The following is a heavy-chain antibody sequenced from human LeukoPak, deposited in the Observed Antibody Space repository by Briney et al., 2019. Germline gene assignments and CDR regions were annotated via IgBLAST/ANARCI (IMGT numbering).Heavy chain of an antibody. CDR2: TYYSGST. Sequence: KPSETLSLTCTVSGGSISSGDYYWSWIRQPPGKGLEWIGYTYYSGSTYYNPSLKSRVTISVDTSKNQFSLKLSSVTAADTAVYYCASQELRLDAFDIWGQGTMVTVSS. CDR1: GGSISSGDYY. D-gene: IGHD1-7*01. J-gene: IGHJ3*02. V-gene: IGHV4-30-4*01. CDR3: ASQELRLDAFDI.